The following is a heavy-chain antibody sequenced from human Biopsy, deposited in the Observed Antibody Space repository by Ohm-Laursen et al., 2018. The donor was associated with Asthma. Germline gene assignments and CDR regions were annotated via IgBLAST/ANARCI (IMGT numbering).Heavy chain of an antibody. D-gene: IGHD2-2*01. CDR2: INSVFGTT. Sequence: SVKVSCQSLGGTFNTYVIGWVRQAPGHGLEWMGGINSVFGTTTYPQKFQDRVTITADDSTSTAYMELSSLRSEDTAVYYCARKAGSCISRTCYSLDFWGQGTLVTVSS. CDR1: GGTFNTYV. CDR3: ARKAGSCISRTCYSLDF. V-gene: IGHV1-69*13. J-gene: IGHJ4*02.